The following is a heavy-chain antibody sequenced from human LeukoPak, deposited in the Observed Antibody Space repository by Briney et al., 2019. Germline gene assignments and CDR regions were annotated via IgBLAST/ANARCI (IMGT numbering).Heavy chain of an antibody. D-gene: IGHD6-13*01. J-gene: IGHJ4*02. Sequence: PSETLSLTCAVSGYSISSGYYWGWSRQPPGKGLEWIGSIYHSGSTYYNPSLKSRVTISVDTSKNQFSLKLSSVTAADTAVYYCARDADAQQQLVGFDYWGQGTLVTVSS. CDR1: GYSISSGYY. V-gene: IGHV4-38-2*02. CDR2: IYHSGST. CDR3: ARDADAQQQLVGFDY.